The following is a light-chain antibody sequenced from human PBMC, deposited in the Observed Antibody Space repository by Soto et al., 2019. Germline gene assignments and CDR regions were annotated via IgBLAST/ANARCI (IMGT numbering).Light chain of an antibody. CDR1: SSNIGSNY. CDR3: AAWDDSLSGGV. V-gene: IGLV1-47*01. J-gene: IGLJ1*01. Sequence: QSVLTQPPSASGTPGQRVTIDCSGSSSNIGSNYVYWYQQLPGTAPKLLIYRNNQRPSGVPDRFSGSKSGTSASLAISGLRSEDEADYYCAAWDDSLSGGVFGTGTKLTVL. CDR2: RNN.